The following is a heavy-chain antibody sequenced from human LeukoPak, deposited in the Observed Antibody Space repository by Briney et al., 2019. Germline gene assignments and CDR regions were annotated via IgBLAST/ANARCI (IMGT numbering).Heavy chain of an antibody. CDR1: GYTFTSSG. Sequence: ASVKVSCKASGYTFTSSGISWVRHAPGQGLEWMGWISAYNGNTNYAQKLQGRVTMTTDTSTSTAYMELRSLRSDDTAVYYCARGPPGITATQHDFDYWGQGTLVTVSS. CDR2: ISAYNGNT. V-gene: IGHV1-18*01. D-gene: IGHD1-20*01. CDR3: ARGPPGITATQHDFDY. J-gene: IGHJ4*02.